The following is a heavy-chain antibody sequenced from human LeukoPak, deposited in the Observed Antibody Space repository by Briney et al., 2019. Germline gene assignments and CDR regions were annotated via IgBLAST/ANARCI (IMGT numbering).Heavy chain of an antibody. Sequence: PGGSLRLSCAASGFTFSNAWMSWVRQAPGKGLEWVGRIKSKTDGGTTDYAAPVKGRFTTSRDDSKNTLYLQMNSLKTEDTAVYYCTTPGYYYGSGSSGGSGYWGQGTLVTVSS. CDR2: IKSKTDGGTT. D-gene: IGHD3-10*01. CDR1: GFTFSNAW. V-gene: IGHV3-15*01. CDR3: TTPGYYYGSGSSGGSGY. J-gene: IGHJ4*02.